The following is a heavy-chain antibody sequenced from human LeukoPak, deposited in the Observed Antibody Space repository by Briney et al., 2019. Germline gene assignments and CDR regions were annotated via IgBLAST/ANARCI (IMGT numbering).Heavy chain of an antibody. CDR1: GFTFSSYW. D-gene: IGHD6-19*01. CDR3: AREARSGWYGFDY. Sequence: GGSLRLSCAASGFTFSSYWMHWVRQAPGKGLVWVSRINSDGSSTSYADSVKGRFTISRDNAKNTLYLQMNSLRAEDTAVYYCAREARSGWYGFDYWGQGTLVTVSS. J-gene: IGHJ4*02. CDR2: INSDGSST. V-gene: IGHV3-74*01.